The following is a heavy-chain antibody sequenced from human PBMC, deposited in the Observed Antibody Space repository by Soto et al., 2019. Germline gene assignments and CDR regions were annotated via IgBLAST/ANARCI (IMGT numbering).Heavy chain of an antibody. CDR1: GFTFSSYA. V-gene: IGHV3-23*01. D-gene: IGHD3-10*01. CDR3: AKDPVVRGVIITPPDAFDI. Sequence: GGSLRLSCAASGFTFSSYAMSWVRQAPGKGLEWVSAISGSGGSTYYADSVKGRFTISRDNSKNTLYLQMNSLRAEDTAAYYCAKDPVVRGVIITPPDAFDIWGQGTMVTVSS. J-gene: IGHJ3*02. CDR2: ISGSGGST.